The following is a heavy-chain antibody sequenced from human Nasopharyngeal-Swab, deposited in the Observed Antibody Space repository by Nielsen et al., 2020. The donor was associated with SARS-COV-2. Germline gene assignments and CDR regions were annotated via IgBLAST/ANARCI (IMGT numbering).Heavy chain of an antibody. J-gene: IGHJ3*02. CDR1: GGSFRGYY. CDR3: AREKSDFWSGYLRGAFDI. D-gene: IGHD3-3*01. Sequence: SETLSLTCAVYGGSFRGYYWSWIRQPPGKGLEWIGEINHSGSTNYHPSLKSRVTISVDTSKNQFSLKLSSVTAADTAVYYCAREKSDFWSGYLRGAFDIWGQGTMVTVSS. V-gene: IGHV4-34*01. CDR2: INHSGST.